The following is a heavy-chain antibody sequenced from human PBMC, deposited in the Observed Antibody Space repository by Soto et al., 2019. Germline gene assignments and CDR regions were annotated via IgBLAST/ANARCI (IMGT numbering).Heavy chain of an antibody. Sequence: RLSCAASGFTFNYYWMTWVRQAPGKGLEWVANVKPDGSATFYADSLKGRFTISRDNAKNSVSLQMDSLRADDTAVYYCARDRERVTVNGGIALGAMEVWGHGTTVTVSS. CDR1: GFTFNYYW. D-gene: IGHD3-22*01. V-gene: IGHV3-7*03. CDR2: VKPDGSAT. J-gene: IGHJ6*02. CDR3: ARDRERVTVNGGIALGAMEV.